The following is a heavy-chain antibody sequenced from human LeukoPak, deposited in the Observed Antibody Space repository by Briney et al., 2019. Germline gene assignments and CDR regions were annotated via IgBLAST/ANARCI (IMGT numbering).Heavy chain of an antibody. Sequence: GGSLRLSCAASGFTLSSHGMHWVRQAPGKGLEWVAVILYDGSNKYNADFATGRFTISRDQVKNTLYLQMNSLRDEDTAVYYCAGDRYYFDSSGFEVTDGLDIWGQGTLVTVSS. D-gene: IGHD3-22*01. CDR2: ILYDGSNK. CDR3: AGDRYYFDSSGFEVTDGLDI. CDR1: GFTLSSHG. J-gene: IGHJ3*02. V-gene: IGHV3-30*03.